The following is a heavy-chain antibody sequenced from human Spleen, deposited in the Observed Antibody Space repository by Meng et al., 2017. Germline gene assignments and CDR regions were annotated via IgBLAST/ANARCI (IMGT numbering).Heavy chain of an antibody. CDR3: AREAYSTSLSSATGFDY. D-gene: IGHD6-13*01. CDR1: GGSFSGFY. J-gene: IGHJ4*02. Sequence: QVQLRQWVAGLLKPSETLSLTCAVYGGSFSGFYWNGFRQPPGKGLEWIAEINHSGSTKINPSLKSRVTILADTSKNQFSLKVRSVTAADTAVYYCAREAYSTSLSSATGFDYWGQGTLVTVSS. CDR2: INHSGST. V-gene: IGHV4-34*01.